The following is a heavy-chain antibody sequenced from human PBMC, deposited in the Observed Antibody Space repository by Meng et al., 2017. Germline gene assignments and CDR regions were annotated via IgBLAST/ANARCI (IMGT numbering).Heavy chain of an antibody. Sequence: GESLKISCAASGFTVSSNYMSWVRQAPGKGLEWVSVIYSGGSTYYADSVKGRFTISRDNSKNTLYLQMNSLRAEDTAVYYCARDVVGATNEGYFDYWGQGTLVTVSS. J-gene: IGHJ4*02. CDR1: GFTVSSNY. CDR3: ARDVVGATNEGYFDY. V-gene: IGHV3-66*02. D-gene: IGHD1-26*01. CDR2: IYSGGST.